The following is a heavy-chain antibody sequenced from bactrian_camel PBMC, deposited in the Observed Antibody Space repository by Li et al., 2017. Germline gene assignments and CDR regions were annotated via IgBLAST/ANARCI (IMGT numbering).Heavy chain of an antibody. Sequence: HVQLVESGGGSVQTGGSLRLSCEISGLDYSNNCLAWFRQAPGHEREGVAVIDRDGTTAYADSVKGRFTISKDKDHVKNTLFLEMTNLKADDTAMYYCTADTVKASLATMAQFAAYKGHGTQVTVS. CDR2: IDRDGTT. V-gene: IGHV3S53*01. CDR1: GLDYSNNC. D-gene: IGHD4*01. J-gene: IGHJ4*01.